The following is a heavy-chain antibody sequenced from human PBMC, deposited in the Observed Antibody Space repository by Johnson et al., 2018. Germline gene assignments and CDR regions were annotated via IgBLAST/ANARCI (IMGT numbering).Heavy chain of an antibody. CDR1: GFTFSSYS. CDR2: ISSSSSSI. V-gene: IGHV3-21*01. Sequence: VQLVQSGGGLVEPGGSLRLSCAASGFTFSSYSMNWVRQAPGKGLEWVSSISSSSSSIYYADSVQGRFTISRDNAKNSLYLQMNSLRAEDTAGYYCAREGSQYWSGGSCYGGRALDICGQGTMVTVSS. J-gene: IGHJ3*02. D-gene: IGHD2-15*01. CDR3: AREGSQYWSGGSCYGGRALDI.